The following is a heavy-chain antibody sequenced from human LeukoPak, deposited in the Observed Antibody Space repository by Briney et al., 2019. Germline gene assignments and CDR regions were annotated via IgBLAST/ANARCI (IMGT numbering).Heavy chain of an antibody. CDR1: GFTFSSYS. Sequence: PGGSLRLSCAASGFTFSSYSMNWVRQAPGKGLEWVSSISSSSSYIYYADSVKGRFTISRDNAKNSPYLQMNSLRAEDTAVYYCARDSPPRAVQGSGMDVWGQGTTVTVSS. V-gene: IGHV3-21*01. D-gene: IGHD4-17*01. J-gene: IGHJ6*02. CDR2: ISSSSSYI. CDR3: ARDSPPRAVQGSGMDV.